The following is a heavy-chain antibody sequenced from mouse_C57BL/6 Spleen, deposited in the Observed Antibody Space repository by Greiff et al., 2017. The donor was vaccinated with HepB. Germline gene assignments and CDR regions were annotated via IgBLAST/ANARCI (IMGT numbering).Heavy chain of an antibody. CDR3: ARRTTVVATDY. Sequence: VKLMESEAELVRPGTSVKVSCKASGYAFTNYLIEWVKQRPGQGLEWIGVINPGSGGTNYNEKFKGKATLTADKSSSTAYMQLSSLTSEDSAVYFCARRTTVVATDYWGQGTTLTVSS. D-gene: IGHD1-1*01. CDR2: INPGSGGT. J-gene: IGHJ2*01. V-gene: IGHV1-54*01. CDR1: GYAFTNYL.